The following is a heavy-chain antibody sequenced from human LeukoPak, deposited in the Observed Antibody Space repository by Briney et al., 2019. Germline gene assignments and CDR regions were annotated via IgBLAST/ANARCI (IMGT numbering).Heavy chain of an antibody. Sequence: GGSLRLSCVASGFTVSRHWMSWARQAPGKGLEWVANINQDGSDGKYVDSVKGRFSISRDNAKSSLFLQMNSLSAEDTAVYYCARLRPYINTYYAWYGMDVWGQGTTVTVSS. CDR3: ARLRPYINTYYAWYGMDV. J-gene: IGHJ6*02. D-gene: IGHD3-3*01. CDR2: INQDGSDG. V-gene: IGHV3-7*04. CDR1: GFTVSRHW.